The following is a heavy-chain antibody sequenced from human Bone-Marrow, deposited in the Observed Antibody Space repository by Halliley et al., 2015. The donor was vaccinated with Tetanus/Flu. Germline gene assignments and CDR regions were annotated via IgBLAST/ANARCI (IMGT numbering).Heavy chain of an antibody. CDR1: GGSISSGGYY. D-gene: IGHD2-2*01. CDR2: MFYSGRT. CDR3: ARSRGGDCSSTTCHLYYGLDV. V-gene: IGHV4-31*01. J-gene: IGHJ6*02. Sequence: LSCTVSGGSISSGGYYWNWLRQHPGKGLEWIGYMFYSGRTYYNPSLKSLVTISVDRSKNEYSLKLSSVTAADAAVYYCARSRGGDCSSTTCHLYYGLDVWGQGTTVTVAS.